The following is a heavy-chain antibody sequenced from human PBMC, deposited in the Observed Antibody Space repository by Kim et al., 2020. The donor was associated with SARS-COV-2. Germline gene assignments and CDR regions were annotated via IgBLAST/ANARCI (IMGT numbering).Heavy chain of an antibody. J-gene: IGHJ6*02. CDR1: GYTLTELS. D-gene: IGHD3-10*01. Sequence: ASVKVSCKVSGYTLTELSMHWVRQAPGKGLEWMGGFDPEDGETIYAQKFQGRVTMTEDTSTDTAYMELSSLRSEDTAVYYCATDTMVRGVTPYYYYGMDVWGQGTTVTVSS. CDR3: ATDTMVRGVTPYYYYGMDV. V-gene: IGHV1-24*01. CDR2: FDPEDGET.